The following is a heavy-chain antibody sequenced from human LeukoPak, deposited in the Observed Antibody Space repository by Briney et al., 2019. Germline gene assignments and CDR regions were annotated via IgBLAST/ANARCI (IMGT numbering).Heavy chain of an antibody. Sequence: GGSLRLSCAASGFTFSSYGMHWVRQAPGKGLEWVAFIRYDGSNKYYADSVRGRFTISRDNSKNTLYLQMNSLRAEDTAVYYCAKGDSSSWPYYFDYWGQGTLVTVSS. CDR2: IRYDGSNK. CDR3: AKGDSSSWPYYFDY. D-gene: IGHD6-13*01. J-gene: IGHJ4*02. V-gene: IGHV3-30*02. CDR1: GFTFSSYG.